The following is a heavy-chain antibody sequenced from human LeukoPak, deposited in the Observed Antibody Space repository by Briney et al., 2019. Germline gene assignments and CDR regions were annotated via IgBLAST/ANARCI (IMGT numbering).Heavy chain of an antibody. V-gene: IGHV1-69*13. CDR3: ASGQDIVVVPAAIDYYYMDV. Sequence: SVTVSCKASGGTFSSYAISWVRQAPGQGLEWMGGIIPIFGTANYAQKFEGRVTITADESTSTAYMELSSLRSEDTAVYYCASGQDIVVVPAAIDYYYMDVWGKGTTVTVSS. CDR2: IIPIFGTA. J-gene: IGHJ6*03. D-gene: IGHD2-2*01. CDR1: GGTFSSYA.